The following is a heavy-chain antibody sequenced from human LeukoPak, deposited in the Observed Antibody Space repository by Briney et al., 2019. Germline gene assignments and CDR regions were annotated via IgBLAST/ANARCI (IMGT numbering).Heavy chain of an antibody. J-gene: IGHJ4*02. CDR2: INGDGSNS. D-gene: IGHD3-16*01. CDR3: ARTSPTSHFDF. V-gene: IGHV3-74*01. Sequence: GGSLRLSCVASGFTFTTYWMHWVRQAPGKGLVWVSRINGDGSNSNYADSVKGRFTISRDNARNTLYLQMYGLRAEDTALYYCARTSPTSHFDFWGQGILVTVSS. CDR1: GFTFTTYW.